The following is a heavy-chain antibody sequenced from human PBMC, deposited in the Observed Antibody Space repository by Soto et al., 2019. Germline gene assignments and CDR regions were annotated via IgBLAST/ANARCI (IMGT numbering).Heavy chain of an antibody. CDR1: GYTFTSYG. Sequence: QVQLVQSGAEVKKPGASVKVSCKASGYTFTSYGISWVRQAPGQGLEWMGWISAYNGNTNYAQKLQGRVTMTTDTSTSTAYMELRSLRSDDTAVYYCARVVPAATYYYYYGMDVWGQGTTVTVSS. CDR2: ISAYNGNT. V-gene: IGHV1-18*01. CDR3: ARVVPAATYYYYYGMDV. D-gene: IGHD2-2*01. J-gene: IGHJ6*02.